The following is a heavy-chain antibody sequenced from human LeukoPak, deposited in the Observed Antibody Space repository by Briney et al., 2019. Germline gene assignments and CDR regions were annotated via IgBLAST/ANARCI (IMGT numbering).Heavy chain of an antibody. CDR2: ISGSGGST. CDR3: AKALVYYYGSGSSNWFDP. Sequence: GGSLRLSCAASGFTFSSSATSWVRQAPGEGLEWVSAISGSGGSTYYADSVKGRFTISRDNSKNTLYLQMNSLRAEDTAIYYCAKALVYYYGSGSSNWFDPWGQGTLVTVSS. J-gene: IGHJ5*02. CDR1: GFTFSSSA. V-gene: IGHV3-23*01. D-gene: IGHD3-10*01.